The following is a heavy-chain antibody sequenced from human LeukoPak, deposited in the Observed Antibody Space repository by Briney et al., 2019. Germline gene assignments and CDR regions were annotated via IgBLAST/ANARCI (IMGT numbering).Heavy chain of an antibody. CDR1: GGSISSYY. J-gene: IGHJ4*02. CDR3: ARRYYYDSSGHQIFDY. V-gene: IGHV4-4*07. CDR2: IYTSGST. Sequence: SETLSLTCTVSGGSISSYYWSWIRQPAGKGLEWIGRIYTSGSTNYNPSLKSRVTMSVDTPKNQFSLKLSSVTAADTAVYYCARRYYYDSSGHQIFDYWGQGTLVTVSS. D-gene: IGHD3-22*01.